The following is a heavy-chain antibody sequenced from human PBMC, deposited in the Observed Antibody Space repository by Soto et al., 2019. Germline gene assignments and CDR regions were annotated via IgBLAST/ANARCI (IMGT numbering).Heavy chain of an antibody. J-gene: IGHJ6*02. CDR2: ISAAGDP. CDR3: ARTDRDFSGLDV. CDR1: GFTFRNYD. Sequence: EVQLVESGGGLVQPGGSLRLSCEASGFTFRNYDMHWVRQGTGKGLEWVSGISAAGDPDYADSVEGRFTISRENAQNSFFLQMNGLRVGDTAVYYCARTDRDFSGLDVWGQGTTVIVSS. V-gene: IGHV3-13*05.